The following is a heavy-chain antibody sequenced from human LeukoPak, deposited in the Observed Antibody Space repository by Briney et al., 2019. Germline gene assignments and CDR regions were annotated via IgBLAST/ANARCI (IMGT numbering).Heavy chain of an antibody. Sequence: PSETLSLTCTVSGGSINSGGYCWSWIRQHPGKGLEWVGYIYYSGSTYYNPSLKSRFTMAVDTSKNQFSLKLSSVTAADTAVYYCARDWLGGSGSWDYWGQGTLVTVSS. V-gene: IGHV4-31*03. D-gene: IGHD3-10*01. CDR3: ARDWLGGSGSWDY. CDR2: IYYSGST. CDR1: GGSINSGGYC. J-gene: IGHJ4*02.